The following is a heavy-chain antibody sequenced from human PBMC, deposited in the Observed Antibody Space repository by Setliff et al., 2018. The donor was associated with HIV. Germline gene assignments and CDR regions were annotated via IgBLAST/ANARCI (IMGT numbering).Heavy chain of an antibody. V-gene: IGHV4-31*03. CDR1: GVSVGSGDYY. Sequence: SETLSLTCSVSGVSVGSGDYYWHWIRQHPGKGLEWIGYIYNTGSTYHSPSLESRVTISIDTSKNQFSLKLSSVTAADTAVYYCARGFDYAQRPPLYYFDYWGQGTLVTVSS. J-gene: IGHJ4*02. CDR3: ARGFDYAQRPPLYYFDY. D-gene: IGHD2-2*01. CDR2: IYNTGST.